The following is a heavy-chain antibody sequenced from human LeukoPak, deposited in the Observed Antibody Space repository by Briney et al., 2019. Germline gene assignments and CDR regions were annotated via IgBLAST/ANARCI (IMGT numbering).Heavy chain of an antibody. V-gene: IGHV3-21*01. CDR1: GFTFSSYS. CDR3: ASRIAAAGKGVDI. CDR2: ISSSSSYI. Sequence: GGSLRLSCAASGFTFSSYSMYWVRQAPGKGLEWVSSISSSSSYIYYADSVKGRFTISRDNAKNSLYLQMNSLRAEDTAVYYCASRIAAAGKGVDIWGQGTMVTVSS. J-gene: IGHJ3*02. D-gene: IGHD6-13*01.